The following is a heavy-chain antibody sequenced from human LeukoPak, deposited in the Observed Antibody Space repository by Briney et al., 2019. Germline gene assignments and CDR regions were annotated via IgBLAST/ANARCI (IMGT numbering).Heavy chain of an antibody. J-gene: IGHJ4*02. CDR2: IKQDGSGK. CDR1: GFTFSSYW. Sequence: PGGSLRLSCAASGFTFSSYWMSWVRQAPGKGLEWVANIKQDGSGKYYVDSVKGRFTISRDNAKNSLYLQMSSLRAEDTAVYYCARGAYYYDSSGYYSDYWGQGTLVTVSS. D-gene: IGHD3-22*01. CDR3: ARGAYYYDSSGYYSDY. V-gene: IGHV3-7*01.